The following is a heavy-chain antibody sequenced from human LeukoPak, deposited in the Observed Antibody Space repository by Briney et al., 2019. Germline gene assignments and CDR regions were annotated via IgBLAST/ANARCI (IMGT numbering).Heavy chain of an antibody. Sequence: GGSLRLSCAASGFTFSSSWMHWVRQAPGKGLVWVSRINSDGSSTSYADSEKGRFTISRDNAKNTLYLQMNSLRAEDTAVYYCARGPGSWTHFDYWGQGTLVTVSS. CDR1: GFTFSSSW. J-gene: IGHJ4*02. CDR3: ARGPGSWTHFDY. CDR2: INSDGSST. D-gene: IGHD6-13*01. V-gene: IGHV3-74*01.